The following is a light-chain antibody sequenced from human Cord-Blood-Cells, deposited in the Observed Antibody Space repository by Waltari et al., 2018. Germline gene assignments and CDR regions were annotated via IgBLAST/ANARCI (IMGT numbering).Light chain of an antibody. Sequence: VLTQSPATVSLSQEYTATASCRASQSVSSYLAWYQQKHGQAPRLLIYDASNRATGIPARFSGSGSGTDFTLTISSLEPEDFAVYYCQQRSNWPWTFGQGTKVEIK. CDR1: QSVSSY. J-gene: IGKJ1*01. CDR3: QQRSNWPWT. CDR2: DAS. V-gene: IGKV3-11*01.